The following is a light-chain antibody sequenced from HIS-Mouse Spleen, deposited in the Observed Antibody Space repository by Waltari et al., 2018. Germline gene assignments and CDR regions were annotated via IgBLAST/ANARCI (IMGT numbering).Light chain of an antibody. CDR2: EDS. V-gene: IGLV3-10*01. Sequence: SYELTQPPSVSVSPGKTARHTCSGDALPKKYAYWYQQKSGQAPVLVIYEDSKRPTGIPERFSGSSSGTMATLTISGAQVEDEADYYCYSTDSSGNHRVFGGGTKLTVL. CDR1: ALPKKY. J-gene: IGLJ2*01. CDR3: YSTDSSGNHRV.